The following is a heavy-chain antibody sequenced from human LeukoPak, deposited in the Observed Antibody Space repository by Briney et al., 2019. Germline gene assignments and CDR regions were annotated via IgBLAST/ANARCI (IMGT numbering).Heavy chain of an antibody. V-gene: IGHV3-53*04. Sequence: TGGSLRLSCAASGFTVSSNYMSWVRQAPGKGLEWVSVIYSGGSTYYADSVKGRFTISRHNSKNTLYLQMNSLRAEDTAVYYCARVDWSLYSDYYYGMDVWGQGTTVTVSS. J-gene: IGHJ6*02. CDR3: ARVDWSLYSDYYYGMDV. D-gene: IGHD3/OR15-3a*01. CDR2: IYSGGST. CDR1: GFTVSSNY.